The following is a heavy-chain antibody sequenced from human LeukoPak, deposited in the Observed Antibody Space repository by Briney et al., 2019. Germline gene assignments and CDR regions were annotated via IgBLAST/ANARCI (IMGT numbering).Heavy chain of an antibody. CDR1: GGSFSGYY. CDR3: ARDSVVVPAAISGHFDY. J-gene: IGHJ4*02. D-gene: IGHD2-2*01. CDR2: INHSGST. V-gene: IGHV4-34*01. Sequence: PSETLSLTCAVYGGSFSGYYWSWIRQPPGKGLEWIGEINHSGSTNYNPPLKSRVTISVDTSKNQFSLKLSSVTAADTAVYYCARDSVVVPAAISGHFDYWGQGTLVTVSS.